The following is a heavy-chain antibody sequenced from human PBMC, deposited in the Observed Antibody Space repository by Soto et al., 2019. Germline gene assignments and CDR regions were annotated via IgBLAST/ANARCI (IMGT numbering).Heavy chain of an antibody. CDR2: IYWNDDK. CDR3: AHREPSASSGAYDY. V-gene: IGHV2-5*01. D-gene: IGHD6-6*01. CDR1: GFSLSTGGLG. Sequence: QITLKESGPTLVKPTQTLTLTCTFSGFSLSTGGLGVGWIRQPPGKALEWLALIYWNDDKRYSPSLRSRLTITQDTSKNQVVLTMTNMDPVDTATYYCAHREPSASSGAYDYWGQGTLVTVSS. J-gene: IGHJ4*02.